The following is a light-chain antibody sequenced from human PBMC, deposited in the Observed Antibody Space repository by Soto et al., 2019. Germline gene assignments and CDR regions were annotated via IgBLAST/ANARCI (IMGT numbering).Light chain of an antibody. CDR2: EVS. Sequence: QAVVTQPPSASGSPGQSVTISCTGTSSDVGGYKYVSWYQQHPGKVPKLMIYEVSKRPSGVPDRFSGSKSGNTASLTVSGLQAEDEADYYCSSYAGSNTDYVFGTGTKLTVL. CDR1: SSDVGGYKY. J-gene: IGLJ1*01. V-gene: IGLV2-8*01. CDR3: SSYAGSNTDYV.